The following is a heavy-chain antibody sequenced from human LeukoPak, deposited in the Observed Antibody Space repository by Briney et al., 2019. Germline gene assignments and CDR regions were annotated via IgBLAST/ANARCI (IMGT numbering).Heavy chain of an antibody. CDR1: GFTFSSYA. CDR3: AKDGRRYFDWLSSFGYYYYYMDV. CDR2: ISGSGGST. D-gene: IGHD3-9*01. Sequence: PGGSLRLSCAASGFTFSSYAMSWIRQAPGKGLEWVSAISGSGGSTYYADSVKGRFTISRDNSKNTLYLQMNSLRAEDTAVYYCAKDGRRYFDWLSSFGYYYYYMDVLGKGTTVTVSS. V-gene: IGHV3-23*01. J-gene: IGHJ6*03.